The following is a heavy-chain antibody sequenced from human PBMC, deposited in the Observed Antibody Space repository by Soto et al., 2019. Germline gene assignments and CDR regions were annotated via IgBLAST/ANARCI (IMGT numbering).Heavy chain of an antibody. Sequence: GGSLRLSCAASGFTFSSFAMSWVRQAPGNGLEWVSGISAIGGGTYYADSVKGRFTISRDNSRNTLYLQMTSLRAEDTAVYYCGKAMPTVTTYVDHWGQGTQVTVPS. V-gene: IGHV3-23*01. CDR3: GKAMPTVTTYVDH. D-gene: IGHD4-17*01. J-gene: IGHJ4*02. CDR1: GFTFSSFA. CDR2: ISAIGGGT.